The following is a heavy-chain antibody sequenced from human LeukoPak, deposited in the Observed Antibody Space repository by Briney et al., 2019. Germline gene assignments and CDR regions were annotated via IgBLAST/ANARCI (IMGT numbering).Heavy chain of an antibody. CDR2: IYHSGST. Sequence: SETLSLTCTVSGYSISSGYYWGWIRQPPGKGLEWIGSIYHSGSTYYNPSLKSRVTISVDTSKNQFSLKLSSVTAADTAVYYCARVSMVTTDYWGQGTLVTVSS. V-gene: IGHV4-38-2*02. J-gene: IGHJ4*02. CDR3: ARVSMVTTDY. D-gene: IGHD5-18*01. CDR1: GYSISSGYY.